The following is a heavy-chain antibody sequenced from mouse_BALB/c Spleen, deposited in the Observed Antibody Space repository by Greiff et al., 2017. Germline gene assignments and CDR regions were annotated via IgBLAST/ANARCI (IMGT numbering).Heavy chain of an antibody. V-gene: IGHV1S81*02. Sequence: PGQGLEWIGEINPSNGRTNYNEKFKSKATLTVDKSSSTAYMQLSSLTSEDSAVYYCARDFITTAYGFAYWGQGTLVTVSA. CDR2: INPSNGRT. J-gene: IGHJ3*01. CDR3: ARDFITTAYGFAY. D-gene: IGHD1-2*01.